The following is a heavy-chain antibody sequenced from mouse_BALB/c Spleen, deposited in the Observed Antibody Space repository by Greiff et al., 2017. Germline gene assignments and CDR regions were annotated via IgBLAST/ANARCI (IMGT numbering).Heavy chain of an antibody. CDR2: INPGSGGT. CDR3: ARKAREGAMDY. V-gene: IGHV1-54*01. D-gene: IGHD3-1*01. J-gene: IGHJ4*01. CDR1: GYAFTNYL. Sequence: QVQLQQSGAELVRPGTSVKVSCKASGYAFTNYLIEWVKQRPGQGLEWIGVINPGSGGTNYNEKFKGKATLTADKSSSTAYMQLSSLTSDDSAVYFCARKAREGAMDYWGQGTSVTVSS.